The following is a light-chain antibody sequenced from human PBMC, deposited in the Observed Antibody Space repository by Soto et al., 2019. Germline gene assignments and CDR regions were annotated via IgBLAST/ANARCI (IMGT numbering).Light chain of an antibody. V-gene: IGLV2-11*01. Sequence: QSALTQPRSVSGSPGQSVTISCTGTSSDVGGYNYVSWYQQHPGKALKLMIYDVSKRPSGVPDRFSGSKSGNTASLTISGLQAEDEADYYCCSYAGSYTFIFGGGTKVTVL. CDR3: CSYAGSYTFI. J-gene: IGLJ2*01. CDR2: DVS. CDR1: SSDVGGYNY.